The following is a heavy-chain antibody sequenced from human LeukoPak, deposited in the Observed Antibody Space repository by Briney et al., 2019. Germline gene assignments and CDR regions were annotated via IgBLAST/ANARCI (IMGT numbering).Heavy chain of an antibody. V-gene: IGHV3-64D*06. CDR1: GFTFSTQP. CDR3: VNQISGWVY. J-gene: IGHJ4*02. Sequence: GGSLRLSCSASGFTFSTQPMHWVRQAPGKGLEYVSGSSGNGRSTYYADSVKGRFTISRDNSKNTLYLQMGSLRPEDTAVYYCVNQISGWVYWGQGTLVSVSS. CDR2: SSGNGRST. D-gene: IGHD6-19*01.